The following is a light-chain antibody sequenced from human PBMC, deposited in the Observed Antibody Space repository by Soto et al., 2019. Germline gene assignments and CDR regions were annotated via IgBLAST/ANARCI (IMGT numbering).Light chain of an antibody. CDR1: QSVSRH. Sequence: EIVLTQSPGTLSLSQGERATLSCRASQSVSRHLAWYQQTRGLAPRLLIYAASSRAVGIPDRFSGSWSGTDFTLTISRLEPEDFAVYYCQQYGTSPLTFGQGTRLEI. CDR3: QQYGTSPLT. CDR2: AAS. J-gene: IGKJ5*01. V-gene: IGKV3-20*01.